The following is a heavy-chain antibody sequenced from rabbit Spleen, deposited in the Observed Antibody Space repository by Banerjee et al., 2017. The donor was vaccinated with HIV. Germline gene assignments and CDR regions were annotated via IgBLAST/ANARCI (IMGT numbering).Heavy chain of an antibody. CDR2: INVVTGKA. D-gene: IGHD4-1*01. CDR3: ARDLTDIIDWNFGW. V-gene: IGHV1S45*01. Sequence: QEQLVESGGGLVKPGASLTLTCKASGFPFSEKAVMCWVRQAPGKGLTWIACINVVTGKAVYASWAKGRFTFSRTSSTTVTLQMTSLTAADTATYFCARDLTDIIDWNFGWWGQGTLVTVS. CDR1: GFPFSEKAV. J-gene: IGHJ3*01.